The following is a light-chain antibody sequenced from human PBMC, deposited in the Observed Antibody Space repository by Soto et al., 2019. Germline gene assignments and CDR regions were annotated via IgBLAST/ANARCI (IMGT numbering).Light chain of an antibody. CDR2: DTN. Sequence: SALPQPPSLSGAPGQRVTISCTGSSSNIGADHAVHWYQQLPATAPRLLIYDTNNRPSGVPDRFSGSRSGTSASLAITGLQAEDEADYYCQSYDTSLGQSVFGTGTKVTVL. CDR1: SSNIGADHA. V-gene: IGLV1-40*01. CDR3: QSYDTSLGQSV. J-gene: IGLJ1*01.